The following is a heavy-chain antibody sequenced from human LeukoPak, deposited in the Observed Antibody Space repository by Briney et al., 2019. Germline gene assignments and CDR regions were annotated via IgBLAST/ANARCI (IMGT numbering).Heavy chain of an antibody. CDR3: ARQPDDFSGWNNGQDFFDY. D-gene: IGHD6-19*01. V-gene: IGHV3-23*01. CDR1: GFTFSSYV. Sequence: GGSLRLSCAASGFTFSSYVMSWVRQAPGKGLEWVSGISGRGSSTYYADSVKGRFTISRDNSKNKLYLQMNSLRAEDTAVYYCARQPDDFSGWNNGQDFFDYWGQGTLVTVSS. CDR2: ISGRGSST. J-gene: IGHJ4*02.